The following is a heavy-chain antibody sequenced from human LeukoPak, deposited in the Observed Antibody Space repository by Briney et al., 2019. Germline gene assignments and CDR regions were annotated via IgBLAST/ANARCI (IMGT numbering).Heavy chain of an antibody. CDR1: GGSFSGYY. V-gene: IGHV4-34*01. Sequence: SETLSLTCAVYGGSFSGYYWSWIRQPPGKGLEWIGEINHSGSTNYNPSLKSRVTISVDTPKNQFSLKLSSVTAADTAVYYCARSPVRVRLHAFDIWGQGTMVTVSS. J-gene: IGHJ3*02. D-gene: IGHD3-10*01. CDR3: ARSPVRVRLHAFDI. CDR2: INHSGST.